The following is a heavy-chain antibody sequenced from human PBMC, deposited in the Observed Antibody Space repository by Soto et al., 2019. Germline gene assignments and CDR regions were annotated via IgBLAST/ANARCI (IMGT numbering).Heavy chain of an antibody. J-gene: IGHJ6*02. CDR1: GFTFSSYG. Sequence: GGSLRLSCAASGFTFSSYGMHWVRQAPGKGLEWVAVIWYDGSNKYYADSVKGRFTISRDNSKNTLYLQMNSLRAEDTAVYYCARDCYSNEDYYYGMDVWGQGTTVTVSS. CDR2: IWYDGSNK. V-gene: IGHV3-33*01. CDR3: ARDCYSNEDYYYGMDV. D-gene: IGHD6-13*01.